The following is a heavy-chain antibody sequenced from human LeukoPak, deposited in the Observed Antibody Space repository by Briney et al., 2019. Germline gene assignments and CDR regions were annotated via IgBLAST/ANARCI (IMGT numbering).Heavy chain of an antibody. CDR1: GFTFSSYW. D-gene: IGHD3-10*01. J-gene: IGHJ6*03. Sequence: GGSLRLSCAASGFTFSSYWKHWVRQAPGKGLVWVSRINSDGSSTSYADSVKGRFTISRDNAKNTLYLQMNSLRAEDTAVYYCARVRVRGVIKNYYYMDVWGKGTTVTVSS. V-gene: IGHV3-74*01. CDR2: INSDGSST. CDR3: ARVRVRGVIKNYYYMDV.